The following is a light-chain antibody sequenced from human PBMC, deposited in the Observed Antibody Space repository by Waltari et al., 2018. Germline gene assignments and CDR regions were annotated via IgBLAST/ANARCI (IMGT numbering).Light chain of an antibody. CDR3: CSYTTINTWV. CDR2: DVN. V-gene: IGLV2-14*03. CDR1: SNDIGGYDH. Sequence: QSALTQPASVSGSPGQSITIPCTGSSNDIGGYDHVPWYQQYPGKAPKLLLYDVNDRPSGVSGRFSGSKSANTASLAISGLQAEDEAYYFCCSYTTINTWVFGGGTYLTVL. J-gene: IGLJ3*02.